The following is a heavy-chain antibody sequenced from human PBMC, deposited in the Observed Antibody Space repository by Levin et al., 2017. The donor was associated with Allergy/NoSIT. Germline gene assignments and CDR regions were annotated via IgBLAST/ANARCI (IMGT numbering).Heavy chain of an antibody. CDR2: IYYSGST. Sequence: SETLSLTCTVSGGSISSSSYYWGWIRQPPGKGLEWIGSIYYSGSTYYNPSLKSRVTISVDTSKNQFSLKLSSVTAADTAVYYCARLYSSVWYYFDYWGQGTLVTVSS. D-gene: IGHD6-19*01. CDR3: ARLYSSVWYYFDY. J-gene: IGHJ4*02. CDR1: GGSISSSSYY. V-gene: IGHV4-39*01.